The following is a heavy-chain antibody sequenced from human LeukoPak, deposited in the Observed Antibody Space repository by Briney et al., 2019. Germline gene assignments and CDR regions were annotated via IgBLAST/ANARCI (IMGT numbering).Heavy chain of an antibody. V-gene: IGHV4-39*07. D-gene: IGHD1-26*01. CDR1: GGSISSSSYY. CDR2: IYYSGST. CDR3: ARDPAVGANGAFDI. Sequence: SETLSLTCTVSGGSISSSSYYWGWIRQPPGKGLEWIGSIYYSGSTYYNPSLKSRVTISVDTSKNQFSLKLSSVTAADTAVYYCARDPAVGANGAFDIWGQGTMVTVSS. J-gene: IGHJ3*02.